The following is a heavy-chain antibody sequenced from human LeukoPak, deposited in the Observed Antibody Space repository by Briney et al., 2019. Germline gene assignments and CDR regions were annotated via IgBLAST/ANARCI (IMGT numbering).Heavy chain of an antibody. J-gene: IGHJ4*02. CDR3: ARQLYSSYWAIDQ. CDR2: IKSKTDGGTT. D-gene: IGHD2-15*01. Sequence: GGSLRLSCAASGFTFSNAWMSWVRQAPGKGLEWVGRIKSKTDGGTTDYAAPVKGRFTISRDDSKNTLYLQMNSLTGEDTALYYCARQLYSSYWAIDQWGQGTLVTVSS. V-gene: IGHV3-15*01. CDR1: GFTFSNAW.